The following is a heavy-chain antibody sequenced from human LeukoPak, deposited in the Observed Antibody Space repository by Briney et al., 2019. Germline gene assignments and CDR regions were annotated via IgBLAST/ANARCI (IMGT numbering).Heavy chain of an antibody. CDR1: RFTFSSYA. CDR3: AKDSGNWFDP. Sequence: GGSLRLSCAASRFTFSSYAMSWVRQAPGKGLEWVSGISGSGGSTYYADSVKGRFTISRDNSKNTLYLQMNSLRAEDTAVYYCAKDSGNWFDPWGQGTLVTVSS. V-gene: IGHV3-23*01. CDR2: ISGSGGST. D-gene: IGHD3-10*01. J-gene: IGHJ5*02.